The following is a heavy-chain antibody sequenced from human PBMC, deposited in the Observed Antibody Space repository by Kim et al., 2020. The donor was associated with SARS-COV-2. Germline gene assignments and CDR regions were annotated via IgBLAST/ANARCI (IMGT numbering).Heavy chain of an antibody. D-gene: IGHD3-3*01. CDR1: GYTFTSYG. Sequence: ASVKVSCKASGYTFTSYGISWVRQAPGQGLEWMGWISAYNGNTNYAQKLQGRVTMTTDTSTSTAYMELRSLRSDDTAVYYCARARSYDFWSGYESYYYYYGMAVWGQGTTVTVSS. CDR3: ARARSYDFWSGYESYYYYYGMAV. J-gene: IGHJ6*02. V-gene: IGHV1-18*01. CDR2: ISAYNGNT.